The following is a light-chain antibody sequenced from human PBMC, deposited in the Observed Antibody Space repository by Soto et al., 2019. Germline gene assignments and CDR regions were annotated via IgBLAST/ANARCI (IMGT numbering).Light chain of an antibody. CDR3: QQRKSYPLT. J-gene: IGKJ5*01. Sequence: DIQLTQSPSLLSASVGDRVTITCRASQDINTYLAWYQQKPGKSAKLLIFAASTLQNGVPSRFSGSGSGTEFTVTITRLQPEDFATYYCQQRKSYPLTFGQGTRLEIK. CDR2: AAS. CDR1: QDINTY. V-gene: IGKV1-9*01.